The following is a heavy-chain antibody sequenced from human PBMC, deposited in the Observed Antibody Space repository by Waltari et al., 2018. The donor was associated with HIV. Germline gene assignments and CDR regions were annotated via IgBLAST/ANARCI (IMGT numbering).Heavy chain of an antibody. D-gene: IGHD3-22*01. V-gene: IGHV1-18*01. J-gene: IGHJ4*02. CDR3: ARDHYYGSSGYYSDY. CDR2: ISGYNGDT. CDR1: GYTFTNYG. Sequence: QVHLVQSGAELRKPGASVTVSCKASGYTFTNYGITWVRQAPGQGLEWMGWISGYNGDTKYAQKVRGRVTMTTDTSTSTAYLGMGSLRFDDTAVYYCARDHYYGSSGYYSDYWGQGTLVTVSS.